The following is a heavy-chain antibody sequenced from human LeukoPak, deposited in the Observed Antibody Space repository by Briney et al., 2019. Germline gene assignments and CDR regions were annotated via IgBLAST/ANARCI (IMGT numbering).Heavy chain of an antibody. CDR3: ARYGYGDPLFDH. J-gene: IGHJ4*02. CDR2: IYYRGDT. Sequence: LRLSCAASGFTFSSYEMNWVRQAPGKGLEWIGSIYYRGDTYYNPSLKSRVTISEDTSKNQFSLKLRYVTAADTAVYYCARYGYGDPLFDHWGQGTLVTVSS. D-gene: IGHD4-17*01. CDR1: GFTFSSYE. V-gene: IGHV4-59*05.